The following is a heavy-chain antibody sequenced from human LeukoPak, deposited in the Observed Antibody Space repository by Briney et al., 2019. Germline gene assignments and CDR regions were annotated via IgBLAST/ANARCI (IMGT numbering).Heavy chain of an antibody. V-gene: IGHV3-66*01. D-gene: IGHD3-9*01. CDR2: VYSGGST. J-gene: IGHJ4*02. CDR1: GFTVNSNY. Sequence: GGSLRLSCAASGFTVNSNYMTWVRQAPGKGLEWVSVVYSGGSTYYADSVKGRFTISRDNSKNTLYLQMNSLRAEDTAVYYCARDLGYYDILTGYSTLRYWGQGTLVTVSS. CDR3: ARDLGYYDILTGYSTLRY.